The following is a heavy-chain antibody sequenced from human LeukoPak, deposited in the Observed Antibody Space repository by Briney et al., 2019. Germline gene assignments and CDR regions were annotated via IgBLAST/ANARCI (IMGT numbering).Heavy chain of an antibody. CDR2: ISGSGGST. CDR1: GFTFSSYA. CDR3: AKDLLRNYYSSAFDY. Sequence: PGGSLRLSCAASGFTFSSYAMSWVRQAPGEGLEWVSAISGSGGSTYYADSVKGRFTISRDNSKNTLYLQMNSLRAEDTAVYYCAKDLLRNYYSSAFDYWGQGTLVTVSS. V-gene: IGHV3-23*01. J-gene: IGHJ4*02. D-gene: IGHD3-22*01.